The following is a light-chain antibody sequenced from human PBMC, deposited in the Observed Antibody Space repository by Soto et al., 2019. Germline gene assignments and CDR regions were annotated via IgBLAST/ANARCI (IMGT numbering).Light chain of an antibody. V-gene: IGLV1-47*01. CDR2: RDN. J-gene: IGLJ2*01. Sequence: QSVLTQTPSVSGTPGQRVNISCSGSSSNIGRNYVYWYHKFPGMAPKLLIYRDNERPSGVSDRFSGSKSGTSASLAISGLRSGDEADYHCATWDDSLGGPVFGGGTQLTVL. CDR1: SSNIGRNY. CDR3: ATWDDSLGGPV.